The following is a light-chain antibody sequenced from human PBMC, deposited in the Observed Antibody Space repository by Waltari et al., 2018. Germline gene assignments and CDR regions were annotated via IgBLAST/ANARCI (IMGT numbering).Light chain of an antibody. CDR1: QNIGTY. V-gene: IGKV3-20*01. CDR2: AAS. Sequence: LTQSPGTLSLSPGERATLSCRASQNIGTYLVWYQQKPGQPTMLLMYAASRRATCVPDRFSGSGSGTDFSLTISRLEPEDFAVYYCQNHERLPATFGQGTRVEIK. CDR3: QNHERLPAT. J-gene: IGKJ1*01.